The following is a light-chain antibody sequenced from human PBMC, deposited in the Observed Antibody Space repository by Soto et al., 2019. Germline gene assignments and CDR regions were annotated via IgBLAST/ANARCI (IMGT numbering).Light chain of an antibody. CDR2: AAS. V-gene: IGKV1-27*01. Sequence: DIQMTQSASSLSAYVGDRVTITCRASQGISNYLAWYQQKPGKVPKLLIYAASTLQSGVPSRFSGSGSGTDFTLTISSLQPEDVATYYCQKYNSALFTFGPGTKVDIK. CDR3: QKYNSALFT. CDR1: QGISNY. J-gene: IGKJ3*01.